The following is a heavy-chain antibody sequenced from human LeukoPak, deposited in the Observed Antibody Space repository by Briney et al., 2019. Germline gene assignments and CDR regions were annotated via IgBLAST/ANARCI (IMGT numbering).Heavy chain of an antibody. Sequence: GGSLRLSCAASGLTFSSYAMSWVRQAPGKGLEWVSAISGSGGDSYYADSVKGRFTISRDNSKNTLYLQMNSLRAEDTAVYYCAKEGGYSYSYYFDYWGQGTLVTVSS. CDR3: AKEGGYSYSYYFDY. D-gene: IGHD5-18*01. V-gene: IGHV3-23*01. CDR2: ISGSGGDS. J-gene: IGHJ4*02. CDR1: GLTFSSYA.